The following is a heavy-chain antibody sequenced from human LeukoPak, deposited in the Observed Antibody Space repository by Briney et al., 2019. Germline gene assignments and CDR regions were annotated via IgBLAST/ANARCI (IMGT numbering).Heavy chain of an antibody. CDR1: GFTLGNYW. D-gene: IGHD2-2*01. Sequence: PGGSLRLSCAASGFTLGNYWMHWVRQAPGEGLVWVSRIKTDGTITNYADSVKGRFTISRDNAKNTLYLQMNSLRVEDTAVYYCVRVEIGTYHGMDVWGQGATVTVSS. V-gene: IGHV3-74*01. CDR2: IKTDGTIT. CDR3: VRVEIGTYHGMDV. J-gene: IGHJ6*02.